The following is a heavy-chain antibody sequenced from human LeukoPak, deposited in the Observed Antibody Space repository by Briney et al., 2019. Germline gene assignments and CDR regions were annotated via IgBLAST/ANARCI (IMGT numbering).Heavy chain of an antibody. CDR2: IYYSGST. Sequence: SETLSLTCTVSGGSISSSSYYWGWIRQPPGKGLEWIGSIYYSGSTYYNPSLKSRVTISVDTSKNQFSLKLSSVTAADTAMYYCARHRRRWLQFGGSNWFDPWGQGTLVTVSS. V-gene: IGHV4-39*01. D-gene: IGHD5-24*01. J-gene: IGHJ5*02. CDR3: ARHRRRWLQFGGSNWFDP. CDR1: GGSISSSSYY.